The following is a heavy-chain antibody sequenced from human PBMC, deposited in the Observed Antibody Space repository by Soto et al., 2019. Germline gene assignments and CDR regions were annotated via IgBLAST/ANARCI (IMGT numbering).Heavy chain of an antibody. CDR1: GYTFTSYG. J-gene: IGHJ4*02. CDR3: ARGAVAGDY. V-gene: IGHV1-69*04. D-gene: IGHD6-19*01. CDR2: IIPFIGIA. Sequence: SVKVSCKASGYTFTSYGISWVRQAPGQGLEWMGRIIPFIGIANYAQKFQGRVTMTTDKSTSTAYMELSSLRSEDTAVYYCARGAVAGDYWGQGTLVTVSS.